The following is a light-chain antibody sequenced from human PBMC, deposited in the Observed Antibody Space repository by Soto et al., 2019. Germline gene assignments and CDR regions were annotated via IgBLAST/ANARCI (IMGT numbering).Light chain of an antibody. CDR3: QQYGSSPVT. CDR2: GAS. CDR1: QSVTSSY. J-gene: IGKJ3*01. Sequence: EIVLTQSPGTLSLSPGERATLTCSASQSVTSSYLAWYQQKPGQAPRLLMYGASSRATGIPDRFSGSGSGTDFTLTISRLEPEDFAVYYCQQYGSSPVTFGPGTTVDIK. V-gene: IGKV3-20*01.